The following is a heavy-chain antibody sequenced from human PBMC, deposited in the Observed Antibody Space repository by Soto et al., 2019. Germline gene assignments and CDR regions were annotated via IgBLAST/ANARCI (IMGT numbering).Heavy chain of an antibody. CDR1: GFTFSSYS. V-gene: IGHV3-21*01. CDR2: ISSSSSYI. D-gene: IGHD3-3*01. CDR3: ARDRLTTNDFWSGQYENWFDP. Sequence: GSLRLSCAASGFTFSSYSMNWVRQAPGKGLEWVSSISSSSSYIYYADSVKGRFTISRDNAKNSLYLQMNSLRAEDTAVYYCARDRLTTNDFWSGQYENWFDPWGQGTLVTVSS. J-gene: IGHJ5*02.